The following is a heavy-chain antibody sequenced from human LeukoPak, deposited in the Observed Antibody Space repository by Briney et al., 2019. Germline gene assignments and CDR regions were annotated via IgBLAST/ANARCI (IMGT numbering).Heavy chain of an antibody. CDR3: ARDPGYCSGGSCYPDY. CDR1: GFTFSSYS. Sequence: PGGSLRLSCAASGFTFSSYSMNWVRQAPGEGLEWVSSISSSSYIYYADSVKGRSTISRDNAKNSLYLQMNSLRAEDTAVYYCARDPGYCSGGSCYPDYWGQGTLVTVSS. D-gene: IGHD2-15*01. J-gene: IGHJ4*02. CDR2: ISSSSYI. V-gene: IGHV3-21*01.